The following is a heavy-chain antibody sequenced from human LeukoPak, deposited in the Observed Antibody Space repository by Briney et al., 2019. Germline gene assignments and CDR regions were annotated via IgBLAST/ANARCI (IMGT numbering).Heavy chain of an antibody. D-gene: IGHD1-26*01. CDR2: ISDSGST. J-gene: IGHJ6*02. CDR1: GGSINSSNW. Sequence: PSETLSLSCDVSGGSINSSNWWSWIRQSPEKGLEWIGEISDSGSTNRNPSLRSRVTISVDKSKNQFSLRLSSVTAADTAVYYCARGAGDYYYYGMDVWGQGTTVTVSS. V-gene: IGHV4-4*02. CDR3: ARGAGDYYYYGMDV.